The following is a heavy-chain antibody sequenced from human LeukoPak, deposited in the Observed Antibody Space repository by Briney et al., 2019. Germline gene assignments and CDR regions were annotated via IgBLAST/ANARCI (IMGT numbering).Heavy chain of an antibody. CDR3: ARDRGYCSSTSCYDFDY. CDR2: IKQDGSEK. CDR1: GFTFSSYW. V-gene: IGHV3-7*03. J-gene: IGHJ4*02. D-gene: IGHD2-2*01. Sequence: PGGSLRLSCAASGFTFSSYWMSWVRQAPGKGLEWVANIKQDGSEKYYVDSVKGRFTISRDNAKNSLYLQMNSLRAEDTAVYYCARDRGYCSSTSCYDFDYWGQGTLVTVSS.